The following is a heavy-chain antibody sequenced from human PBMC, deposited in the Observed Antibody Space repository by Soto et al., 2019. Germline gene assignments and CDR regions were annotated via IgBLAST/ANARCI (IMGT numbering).Heavy chain of an antibody. CDR2: IIPIFGTA. CDR1: GGTFSSYP. D-gene: IGHD5-18*01. J-gene: IGHJ4*02. V-gene: IGHV1-69*01. CDR3: AIWVTAMALFDY. Sequence: QVQLVQSGAEVKKPGSSVRVSCKPSGGTFSSYPITWCRKAPGQGLGWMGGIIPIFGTANYAQKFQGRVTITADESTSTAYMELSSLRSEDTAVYYCAIWVTAMALFDYWGQGTLVTVSS.